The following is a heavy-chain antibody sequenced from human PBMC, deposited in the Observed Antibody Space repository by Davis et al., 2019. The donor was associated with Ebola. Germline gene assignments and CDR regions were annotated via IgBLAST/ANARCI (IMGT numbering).Heavy chain of an antibody. V-gene: IGHV3-48*03. CDR2: ISSSGSTI. CDR3: ARTSTLAPVYLLPWFDP. D-gene: IGHD1-14*01. J-gene: IGHJ5*02. Sequence: GESLKISCAASGFTFSSYEMNWVRQAPGKGLEWVSYISSSGSTIYYADSVKGRFTISRDNAKNSLYLQMNSLRAEDTAVYYCARTSTLAPVYLLPWFDPWGQGTLVTVSS. CDR1: GFTFSSYE.